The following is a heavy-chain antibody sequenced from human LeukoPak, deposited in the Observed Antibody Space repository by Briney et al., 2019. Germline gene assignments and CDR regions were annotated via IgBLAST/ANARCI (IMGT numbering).Heavy chain of an antibody. Sequence: IYTIASTNYNPSLKRRVTISVDTSKNQFSLKLSSVTAADTAVYYCARETIFGVATPLDYWGQGTLVTVSS. V-gene: IGHV4-4*07. D-gene: IGHD3-3*01. J-gene: IGHJ4*02. CDR2: IYTIAST. CDR3: ARETIFGVATPLDY.